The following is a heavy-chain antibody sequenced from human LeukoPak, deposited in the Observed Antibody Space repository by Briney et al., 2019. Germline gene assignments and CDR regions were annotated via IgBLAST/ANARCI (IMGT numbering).Heavy chain of an antibody. D-gene: IGHD6-13*01. V-gene: IGHV3-7*01. CDR2: IKYDGTDK. CDR3: TRGTSSSPNWFDP. Sequence: GGSLRLSXATSGFTFSNYWMSWVCQAPGRGLEWVANIKYDGTDKYYLNSVRGRFTISRDSAKNSLYLQMHSLRDEDTALYYCTRGTSSSPNWFDPWGQGTRVTVSA. J-gene: IGHJ5*02. CDR1: GFTFSNYW.